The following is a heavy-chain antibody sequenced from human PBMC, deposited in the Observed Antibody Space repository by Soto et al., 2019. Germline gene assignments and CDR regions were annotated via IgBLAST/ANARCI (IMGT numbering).Heavy chain of an antibody. CDR1: GFTFSSYA. J-gene: IGHJ3*02. V-gene: IGHV3-30-3*01. Sequence: GGSLRLSCAASGFTFSSYAMHWVRQAPGKGLEWVAVISYDGSNKYYADSVKGRFTISRGNSKNTLYLQVNSLRAEDTAVYYCAREGYCSSTSCSPPLANAFDIWGQGTMVTVSS. D-gene: IGHD2-2*01. CDR3: AREGYCSSTSCSPPLANAFDI. CDR2: ISYDGSNK.